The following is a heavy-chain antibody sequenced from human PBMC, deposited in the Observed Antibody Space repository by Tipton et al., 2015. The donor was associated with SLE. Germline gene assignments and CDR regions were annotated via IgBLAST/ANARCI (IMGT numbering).Heavy chain of an antibody. CDR1: GGSISSSNW. CDR2: IYHSGST. D-gene: IGHD1-14*01. CDR3: AREGGGPGRFDL. V-gene: IGHV4-4*01. J-gene: IGHJ2*01. Sequence: TLSLTCAVSGGSISSSNWWSWVRQPPGRGLEWIGEIYHSGSTNYNPSLKSRVTISVDTSKNQFSLKLNTVTAADTAVYFCAREGGGPGRFDLWGRGTLVTVSS.